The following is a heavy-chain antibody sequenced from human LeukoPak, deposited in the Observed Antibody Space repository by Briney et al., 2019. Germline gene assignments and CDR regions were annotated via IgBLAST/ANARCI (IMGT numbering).Heavy chain of an antibody. CDR2: INHSGST. D-gene: IGHD4-17*01. J-gene: IGHJ4*02. V-gene: IGHV4-34*01. CDR1: GGSFSGYY. Sequence: PSETLSLTCAVYGGSFSGYYWSWVRQPPGKGLEWIGEINHSGSTNYNPSLKSRVTISADTSKNQFSLKLSAVTAPDTAVYYCARLTGGYGVDYWGQGTLVTVSS. CDR3: ARLTGGYGVDY.